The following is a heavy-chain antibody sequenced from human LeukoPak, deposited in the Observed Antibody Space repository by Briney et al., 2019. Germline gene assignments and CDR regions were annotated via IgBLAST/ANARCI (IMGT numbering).Heavy chain of an antibody. V-gene: IGHV3-21*01. CDR2: ISSSSSCI. CDR3: ARDPFYDSSGREDY. D-gene: IGHD3-22*01. J-gene: IGHJ4*02. CDR1: GFTFSSYS. Sequence: SGGSLRLSCAASGFTFSSYSMNWVRQAPGKGLEWVSSISSSSSCIYYADSVKGRFTISRDNAKNSLYLQMNSLRAEDTAVYYCARDPFYDSSGREDYWGQGTLVTVSS.